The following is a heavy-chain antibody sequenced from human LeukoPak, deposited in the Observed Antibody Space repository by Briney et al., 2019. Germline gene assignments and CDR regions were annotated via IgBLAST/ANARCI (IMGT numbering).Heavy chain of an antibody. CDR1: GGTFSSYA. CDR2: IIPIFGTA. J-gene: IGHJ4*02. D-gene: IGHD3-22*01. CDR3: ARDPPYISYYYDSSGYYGYFDY. Sequence: SVKVSCKASGGTFSSYAISWVRQAPGQGLEWMGGIIPIFGTANYAQKLQGRVTMTTDTSTSTAYMELRSLRSDDTAVYYCARDPPYISYYYDSSGYYGYFDYWGQGTLVTVSS. V-gene: IGHV1-69*05.